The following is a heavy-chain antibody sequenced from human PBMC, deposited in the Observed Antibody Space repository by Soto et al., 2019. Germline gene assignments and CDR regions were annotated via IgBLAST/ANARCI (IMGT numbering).Heavy chain of an antibody. J-gene: IGHJ4*02. CDR3: ATANRGFSPTY. D-gene: IGHD2-8*01. Sequence: EVQLVESGGGVVQPGGSLRLSCAASGFTFHSYWMSWVRQAPGRGLESVANIAQDGSEEYYVDSVKGRFTTSRDNVRNSLYLQMNSLRAEDTAMYFCATANRGFSPTYWGQGTLVTVSS. CDR2: IAQDGSEE. V-gene: IGHV3-7*01. CDR1: GFTFHSYW.